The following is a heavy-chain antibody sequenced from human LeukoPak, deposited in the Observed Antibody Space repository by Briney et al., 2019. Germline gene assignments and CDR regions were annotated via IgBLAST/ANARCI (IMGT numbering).Heavy chain of an antibody. CDR1: GFTFSDYY. CDR3: ARVLPAAIDYYYGMDV. V-gene: IGHV3-11*01. D-gene: IGHD2-2*02. Sequence: GGSLRLSCAASGFTFSDYYMSWIRQAPGKGLEWVSYISSSGSTIYYADSVKGRFTISRDNAKNSLYLQMNSLRAEDTAVYYCARVLPAAIDYYYGMDVWGQGTTVTVSS. CDR2: ISSSGSTI. J-gene: IGHJ6*02.